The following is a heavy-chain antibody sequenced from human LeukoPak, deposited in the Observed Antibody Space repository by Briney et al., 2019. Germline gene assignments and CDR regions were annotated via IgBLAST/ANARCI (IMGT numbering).Heavy chain of an antibody. CDR3: ARVDASSLAVHY. V-gene: IGHV1-2*02. CDR1: GYTFTGYF. D-gene: IGHD6-19*01. CDR2: INPNSGGT. J-gene: IGHJ4*02. Sequence: ASVKVSCKTSGYTFTGYFLNWVRQAPGQGLGWMGRINPNSGGTNCGQKFQDRVTLTRDTSIATAYMELTGLTSDDTAVYYCARVDASSLAVHYWGQGTLVTVSS.